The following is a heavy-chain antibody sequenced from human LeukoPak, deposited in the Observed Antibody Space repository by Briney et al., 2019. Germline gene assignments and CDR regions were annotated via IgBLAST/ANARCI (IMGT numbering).Heavy chain of an antibody. V-gene: IGHV4-59*01. J-gene: IGHJ4*02. D-gene: IGHD3-9*01. Sequence: SETLSLTCTVSGGSISTDHWSWIRQPPGKGLESIGYIYNSGSTNYNPSLKSRVTISVDTSKNQFSLKLSSVTAADTAVYYCARGGGYFEWDYYFDYWGQGTLVTVSS. CDR3: ARGGGYFEWDYYFDY. CDR2: IYNSGST. CDR1: GGSISTDH.